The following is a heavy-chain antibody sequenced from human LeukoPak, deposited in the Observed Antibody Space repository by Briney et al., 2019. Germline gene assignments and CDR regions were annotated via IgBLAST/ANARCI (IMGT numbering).Heavy chain of an antibody. D-gene: IGHD3-9*01. CDR3: ARDRVLRYFDWLLEPNNWFDP. Sequence: ASVKVSCKASGYTFTSYGISWVRQAPGQGLEWMGWISAYNGNTNYAQKLQGRVTMTTDTSTSTAYMELRSLRSDDTAVYYCARDRVLRYFDWLLEPNNWFDPWGQGTLVTASS. CDR1: GYTFTSYG. CDR2: ISAYNGNT. J-gene: IGHJ5*02. V-gene: IGHV1-18*01.